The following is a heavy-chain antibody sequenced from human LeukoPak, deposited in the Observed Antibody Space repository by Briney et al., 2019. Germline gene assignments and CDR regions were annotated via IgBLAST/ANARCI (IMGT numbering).Heavy chain of an antibody. CDR1: GYTFTSYG. V-gene: IGHV1-18*01. Sequence: ASVKVSCKASGYTFTSYGISWVRQAPGQGLEWMGWISAYNGNTNYAQKLQGRVTMTTDTSTSTAYMELRSLRSDDTAVYYCARVTFGGVIVTYIYSGSYPFDYWGQGTLVAVSS. D-gene: IGHD3-16*02. J-gene: IGHJ4*02. CDR2: ISAYNGNT. CDR3: ARVTFGGVIVTYIYSGSYPFDY.